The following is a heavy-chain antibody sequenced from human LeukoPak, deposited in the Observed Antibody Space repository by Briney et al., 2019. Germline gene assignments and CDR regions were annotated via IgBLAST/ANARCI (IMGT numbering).Heavy chain of an antibody. CDR2: IYYSGST. V-gene: IGHV4-30-4*08. CDR3: ARARRYDSSGYPTFDY. Sequence: SETLSLTCTVSGGSISSNNYYWGWIRQPPGKGLEWIGYIYYSGSTYYNPSLKSRVTISVDTSKNQLSLKLSSVTAADTAVYYCARARRYDSSGYPTFDYWGQGTLVTVSS. CDR1: GGSISSNNYY. D-gene: IGHD3-22*01. J-gene: IGHJ4*02.